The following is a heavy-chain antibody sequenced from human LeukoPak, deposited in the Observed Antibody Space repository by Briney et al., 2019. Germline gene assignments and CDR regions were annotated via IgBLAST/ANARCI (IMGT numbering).Heavy chain of an antibody. Sequence: PSETLSLTCTVSGGSINYHYWTWIRQPPGKGLEWVGYIYFTGSTNYNPSLKSRVTISVDTSNNRFSLKLNSVTAADTAVYYCARGGAFLTDWGQGTLVTVSS. D-gene: IGHD1-26*01. V-gene: IGHV4-59*08. CDR2: IYFTGST. CDR3: ARGGAFLTD. CDR1: GGSINYHY. J-gene: IGHJ4*02.